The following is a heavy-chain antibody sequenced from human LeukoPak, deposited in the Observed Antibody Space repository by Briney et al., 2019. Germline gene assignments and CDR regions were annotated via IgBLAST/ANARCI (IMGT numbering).Heavy chain of an antibody. D-gene: IGHD6-25*01. J-gene: IGHJ4*02. CDR1: GFAFNDYC. V-gene: IGHV3-74*01. CDR3: VRGSAPERGLDY. Sequence: GGSLRLSCAASGFAFNDYCMHWVRQAPGEGLLWVSRSCPHGSTPVYADSVKGRFTISRDDAKNSLYLQMNSLRGEDTAVYYCVRGSAPERGLDYWGQGARVTVSS. CDR2: SCPHGSTP.